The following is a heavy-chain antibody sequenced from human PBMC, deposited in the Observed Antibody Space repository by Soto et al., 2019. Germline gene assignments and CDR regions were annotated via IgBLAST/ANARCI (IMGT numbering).Heavy chain of an antibody. D-gene: IGHD6-13*01. CDR2: ISSSSSYI. CDR3: ARDRGVAAAGTIRPTDWFDP. V-gene: IGHV3-21*01. J-gene: IGHJ5*02. Sequence: PGGSLRLSCAASGLTFCSYSMNWVRQAPGKGLEWVSSISSSSSYIYYADSVKGRFTISRDNAKNTLYLQMNSLRAEDTAVYYCARDRGVAAAGTIRPTDWFDPWGQGTLVTVSS. CDR1: GLTFCSYS.